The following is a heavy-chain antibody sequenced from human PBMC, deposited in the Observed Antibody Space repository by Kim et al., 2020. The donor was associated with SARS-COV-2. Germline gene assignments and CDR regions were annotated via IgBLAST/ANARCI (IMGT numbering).Heavy chain of an antibody. D-gene: IGHD3-10*01. V-gene: IGHV4-31*03. CDR3: ARGGWFGELPPYFDY. CDR1: GGSISSGGYY. CDR2: IYYSGST. J-gene: IGHJ4*02. Sequence: SETLSLTCTVSGGSISSGGYYWSWIRQHPGKGLEWIGYIYYSGSTYYNPSLKSRVTISVDTSKNQFSLKLSSVTAADTAVYYCARGGWFGELPPYFDYWGQGTLVTVSS.